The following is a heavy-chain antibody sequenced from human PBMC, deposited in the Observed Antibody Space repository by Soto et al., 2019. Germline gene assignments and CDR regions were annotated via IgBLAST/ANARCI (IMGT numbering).Heavy chain of an antibody. V-gene: IGHV1-18*01. CDR1: GYTFTSYG. CDR2: ISAYNGNT. J-gene: IGHJ6*02. D-gene: IGHD3-22*01. Sequence: VKVSCKASGYTFTSYGISWVRQAPGQGLEWMGWISAYNGNTNYAQKLQGRVTMTTDTSTSTAYMELRSLRSDDTAVYYCARDDYYDSSGYAYYYYGMDVWGQGTTVTVSS. CDR3: ARDDYYDSSGYAYYYYGMDV.